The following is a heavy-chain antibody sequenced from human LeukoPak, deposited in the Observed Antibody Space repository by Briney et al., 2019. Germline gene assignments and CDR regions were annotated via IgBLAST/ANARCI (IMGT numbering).Heavy chain of an antibody. Sequence: GGSLRLSCAPSGFTFGTYAMSWVRQALGKGLQWVSAISGSGGNTYYADSVKGRVTISRDNSKNTLYLHVNSLRAEDTAVYYCAKDRRGCTSTSCYHRFDYWGQGTLVTV. V-gene: IGHV3-23*01. CDR2: ISGSGGNT. D-gene: IGHD2-2*01. J-gene: IGHJ4*02. CDR3: AKDRRGCTSTSCYHRFDY. CDR1: GFTFGTYA.